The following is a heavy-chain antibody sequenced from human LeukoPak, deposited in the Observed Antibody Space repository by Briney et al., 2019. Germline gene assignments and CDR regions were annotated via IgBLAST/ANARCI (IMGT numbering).Heavy chain of an antibody. CDR1: GFSVGTTY. D-gene: IGHD3-10*01. Sequence: GGSLRLSCAVSGFSVGTTYMIWARQAPGKGLEWVSIIYSGESTYYAASVKGRFTISRDNSRNTLDLQMNSLRAEDTAVYYCARDRITMVRGVIRRYFDYWGQGTLVTVSS. CDR2: IYSGEST. CDR3: ARDRITMVRGVIRRYFDY. J-gene: IGHJ4*02. V-gene: IGHV3-53*01.